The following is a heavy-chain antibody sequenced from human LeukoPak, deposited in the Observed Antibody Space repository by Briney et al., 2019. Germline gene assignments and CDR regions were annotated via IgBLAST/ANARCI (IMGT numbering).Heavy chain of an antibody. Sequence: SETLSLTCTVSGGSISSGSYYWGYIRQPPQKGLEWIGSVYYSGSTYYNPSLKSRVTISVDTSKNQFSLKLCSVTAADTAVYYCARQGLWELPTFDSWGQGTLVSVSS. V-gene: IGHV4-39*01. J-gene: IGHJ4*02. D-gene: IGHD1-26*01. CDR2: VYYSGST. CDR3: ARQGLWELPTFDS. CDR1: GGSISSGSYY.